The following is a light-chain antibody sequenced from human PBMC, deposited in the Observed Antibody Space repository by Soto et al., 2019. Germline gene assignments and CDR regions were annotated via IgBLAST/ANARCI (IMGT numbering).Light chain of an antibody. CDR1: SSDVGSYNL. CDR3: WSYAGRRTFEV. V-gene: IGLV2-23*03. CDR2: EGN. Sequence: QSVLTQPASVSGSPGHSITISCTGSSSDVGSYNLVSWYQQYPGKAPKLMIFEGNKRPSGVSNRFSASKSGNTASLTISGLQAEDEADYYCWSYAGRRTFEVFGGGTKLTVL. J-gene: IGLJ2*01.